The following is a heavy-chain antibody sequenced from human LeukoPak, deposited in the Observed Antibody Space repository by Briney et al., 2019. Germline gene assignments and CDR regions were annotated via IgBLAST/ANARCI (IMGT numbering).Heavy chain of an antibody. D-gene: IGHD6-19*01. V-gene: IGHV1-2*02. Sequence: SVKVSCKASGYTFSGYYMHWVRQAPGQGLEWMGWINPNSGGSNFAQKFQGRVTMTRDTSIGTAYMELTSLRSDDTAVYYCARESSSGWDYWGQGTLVTVSS. CDR3: ARESSSGWDY. CDR1: GYTFSGYY. J-gene: IGHJ4*02. CDR2: INPNSGGS.